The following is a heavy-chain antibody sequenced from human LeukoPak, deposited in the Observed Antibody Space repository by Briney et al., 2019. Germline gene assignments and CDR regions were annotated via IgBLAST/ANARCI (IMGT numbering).Heavy chain of an antibody. CDR3: ASLGRLYYDSSGYYLDY. CDR2: ISSGSSTI. J-gene: IGHJ4*02. D-gene: IGHD3-22*01. Sequence: PGGSLRLSCAASGFTFSSYSMNWVRQAPGKGLEGVSYISSGSSTIYYADSVKGRFTISRDNAKNSLYLQMNSLRDEDTAVYYCASLGRLYYDSSGYYLDYWGQGALVTVSS. V-gene: IGHV3-48*02. CDR1: GFTFSSYS.